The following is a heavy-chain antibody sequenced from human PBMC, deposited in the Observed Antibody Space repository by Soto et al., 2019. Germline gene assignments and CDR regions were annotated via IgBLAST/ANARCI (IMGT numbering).Heavy chain of an antibody. D-gene: IGHD4-17*01. CDR1: GYSIGSSNW. J-gene: IGHJ3*02. CDR2: IYYSGST. V-gene: IGHV4-28*01. Sequence: SETLSLTCAVSGYSIGSSNWWGWIRQPPGKGLEWIGYIYYSGSTYYNPSLKSRVTMSVDTSKNQFSLKLSSVTAVDTAVYYCARTYGDEAFDIWGQGTMVTVSS. CDR3: ARTYGDEAFDI.